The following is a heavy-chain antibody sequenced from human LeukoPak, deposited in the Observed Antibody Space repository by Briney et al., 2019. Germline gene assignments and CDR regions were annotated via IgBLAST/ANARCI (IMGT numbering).Heavy chain of an antibody. CDR1: GFTFSSYG. Sequence: GGSLRLSCAASGFTFSSYGMHWVREAPGKGLEWEAFIRYDGSNKYYADSVKGRFTISRDNSKNTLYLQMNSLRAEDTVVYYCAKVFQQQLAGFVPRDAFDIWGQGTMVTVSS. V-gene: IGHV3-30*02. J-gene: IGHJ3*02. CDR3: AKVFQQQLAGFVPRDAFDI. CDR2: IRYDGSNK. D-gene: IGHD6-13*01.